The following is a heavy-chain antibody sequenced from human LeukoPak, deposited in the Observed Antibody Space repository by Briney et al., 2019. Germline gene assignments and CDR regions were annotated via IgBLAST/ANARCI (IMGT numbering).Heavy chain of an antibody. CDR3: ARILQEFYYYYGMDV. V-gene: IGHV1-18*01. CDR1: GYTFTSYG. CDR2: ISAYNGNT. Sequence: ASVKVSCKASGYTFTSYGISWVRQAPGQGLEWMGWISAYNGNTNYAQKLQGRVTMTIDTSTSTAYMELRSLRSDDTAVYYCARILQEFYYYYGMDVWGQGTTVTVSS. J-gene: IGHJ6*02.